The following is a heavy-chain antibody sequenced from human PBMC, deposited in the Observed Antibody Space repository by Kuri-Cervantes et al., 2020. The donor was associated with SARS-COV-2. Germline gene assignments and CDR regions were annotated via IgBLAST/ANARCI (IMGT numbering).Heavy chain of an antibody. CDR3: ARGNAVAGTLYYYYGMDV. CDR2: INPDGSYT. J-gene: IGHJ6*02. Sequence: GESLKISCAASGFTFSGHWIHWVRQAPGKGLVWVSRINPDGSYTNNADSVKGRFTLSRDNAKNMLFLQMNSLRAEDTAVYYCARGNAVAGTLYYYYGMDVWGQGTTVTVSS. V-gene: IGHV3-74*01. D-gene: IGHD6-19*01. CDR1: GFTFSGHW.